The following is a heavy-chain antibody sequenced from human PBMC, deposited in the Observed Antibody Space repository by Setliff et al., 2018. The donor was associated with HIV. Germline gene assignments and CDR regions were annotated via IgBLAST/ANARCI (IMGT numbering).Heavy chain of an antibody. Sequence: SETLSLTCTVSGGSISRSGGYYWGWIRQPPGKGLEWIGSLYYTGSTDYNPSLRSRVTISVDTSKNQFSLRLTSVSAADTALYYCAGSMGATKGSWFEPWGQGTLVTVSS. J-gene: IGHJ5*02. CDR1: GGSISRSGGYY. CDR2: LYYTGST. D-gene: IGHD1-26*01. CDR3: AGSMGATKGSWFEP. V-gene: IGHV4-39*07.